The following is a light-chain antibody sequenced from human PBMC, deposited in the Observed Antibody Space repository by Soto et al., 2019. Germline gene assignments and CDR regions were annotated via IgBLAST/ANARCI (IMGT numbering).Light chain of an antibody. CDR1: TSNIGNNN. Sequence: QSVLTQPPSASGTPGQRVTISCSGSTSNIGNNNVYWYQQFPGTAPRLLIYKSDQRPSGVPDRFSGSKSGTSASLAISGLRSEDDSDYYCAAWDDNLSEWLFGGGTQLTVL. CDR3: AAWDDNLSEWL. CDR2: KSD. J-gene: IGLJ3*02. V-gene: IGLV1-47*01.